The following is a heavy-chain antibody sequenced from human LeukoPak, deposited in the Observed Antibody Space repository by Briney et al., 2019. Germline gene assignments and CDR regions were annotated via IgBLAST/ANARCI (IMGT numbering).Heavy chain of an antibody. CDR3: TRDGHAPRSPYYFDY. Sequence: SQTLSLTSAISGDSVSRNNAAWNWIRQSPSRGLEWLGRAYYRSKWYIDYEISVKSRITINPDTSKNQLSLQLKSVTPEDTAVYYCTRDGHAPRSPYYFDYWGQGTLVTVSS. J-gene: IGHJ4*02. CDR2: AYYRSKWYI. CDR1: GDSVSRNNAA. V-gene: IGHV6-1*01.